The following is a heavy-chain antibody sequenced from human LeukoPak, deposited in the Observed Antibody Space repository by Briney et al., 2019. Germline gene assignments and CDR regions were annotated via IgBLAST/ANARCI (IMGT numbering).Heavy chain of an antibody. D-gene: IGHD3-22*01. CDR2: IYYSGST. CDR1: GGSITTYY. CDR3: ARVSYYYDSSGYGAFDI. Sequence: SETLSLTCTVSGGSITTYYWNWIRQPPGKGLEWIGYIYYSGSTNYNPSLKSRVTISVDTSKNQFSLKLSSVTAADTAVYYCARVSYYYDSSGYGAFDIWGQGTMVTVSS. V-gene: IGHV4-59*01. J-gene: IGHJ3*02.